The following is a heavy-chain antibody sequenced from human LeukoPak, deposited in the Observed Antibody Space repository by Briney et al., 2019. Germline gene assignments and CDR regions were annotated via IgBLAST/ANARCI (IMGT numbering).Heavy chain of an antibody. V-gene: IGHV5-51*01. CDR2: IYPGDSDT. J-gene: IGHJ3*02. CDR1: GYRFTSYW. Sequence: GESLKISCKGSGYRFTSYWIGWVRQMPGNGLEWMGIIYPGDSDTKYSPSFQGQVTISADKSISTAYLQWSSLKASDTAMYYCARPTYCGGDCYPYDAFDIWGQGTMVTVSS. D-gene: IGHD2-21*02. CDR3: ARPTYCGGDCYPYDAFDI.